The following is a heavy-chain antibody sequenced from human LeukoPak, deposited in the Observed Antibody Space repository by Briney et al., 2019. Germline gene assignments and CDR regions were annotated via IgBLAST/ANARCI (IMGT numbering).Heavy chain of an antibody. D-gene: IGHD3-10*01. Sequence: SVKVSCKASGGTFSSYAISWVRQAPGRGLEWMGGIIPIFGTANYAQKFQGRVTITADESTSTAYMELSSLRSEDTAVYYCARDFPEERFGDSGWFDPWGQGTLVTVSS. CDR3: ARDFPEERFGDSGWFDP. V-gene: IGHV1-69*13. CDR2: IIPIFGTA. J-gene: IGHJ5*02. CDR1: GGTFSSYA.